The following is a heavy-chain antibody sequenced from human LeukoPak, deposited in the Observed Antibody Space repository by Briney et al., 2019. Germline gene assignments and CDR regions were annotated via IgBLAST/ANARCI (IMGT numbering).Heavy chain of an antibody. CDR2: INHSGST. D-gene: IGHD5-12*01. CDR3: ARVVDGYYYYYMDV. J-gene: IGHJ6*03. V-gene: IGHV4-39*07. CDR1: DGSISSSSYW. Sequence: SETLSLTCTVSDGSISSSSYWCSWLRQPPWKGLEWIGEINHSGSTNYHRSLKSRVTISADTSKSQFSLKLSSVTAADTAVYYCARVVDGYYYYYMDVWGKGTTVTVSS.